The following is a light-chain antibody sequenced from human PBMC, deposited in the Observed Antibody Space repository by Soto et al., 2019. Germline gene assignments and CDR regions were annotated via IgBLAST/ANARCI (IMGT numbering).Light chain of an antibody. CDR1: HSVSSH. CDR2: GAS. J-gene: IGKJ5*01. V-gene: IGKV3D-15*01. Sequence: RVGPECRARRSVSPGARAVLSCRASHSVSSHLAWYQQKPGQAPRLLIYGASSRATGIPDRFSGSGSGTDFTLTISRLEPEDFAIYYCQQYTNWPPIRFGQRARLAVK. CDR3: QQYTNWPPIR.